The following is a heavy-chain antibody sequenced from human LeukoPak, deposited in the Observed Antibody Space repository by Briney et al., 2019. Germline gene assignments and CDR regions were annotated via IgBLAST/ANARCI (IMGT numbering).Heavy chain of an antibody. D-gene: IGHD3-10*01. V-gene: IGHV1-18*01. CDR3: ARDGFRSGSYGY. CDR1: GYTFTTYA. CDR2: ISAYNGDT. Sequence: ASVKVSCKASGYTFTTYAISWVRQAPGQGLEWMGWISAYNGDTKYAQRLQGRVTMTTDTSTSTAYMELRSLRSDDTAVYYCARDGFRSGSYGYWGQGTLVTVSS. J-gene: IGHJ4*02.